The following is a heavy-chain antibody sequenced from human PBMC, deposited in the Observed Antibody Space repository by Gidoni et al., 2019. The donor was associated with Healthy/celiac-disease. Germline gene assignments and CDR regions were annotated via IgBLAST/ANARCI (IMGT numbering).Heavy chain of an antibody. CDR2: IYTSGST. J-gene: IGHJ4*02. CDR1: GGSIRSVSSS. Sequence: QVQLPESGPGLVKPSQTLSLTCTGSGGSIRSVSSSWRWSRHPAGKGLEWIGLIYTSGSTNYNPSLKRRVNISVDTSKNQFSLKLSSVTAADTAVYYCAGQVVVVPAAIEFIDYWGQGTLVTVSS. CDR3: AGQVVVVPAAIEFIDY. D-gene: IGHD2-2*02. V-gene: IGHV4-61*02.